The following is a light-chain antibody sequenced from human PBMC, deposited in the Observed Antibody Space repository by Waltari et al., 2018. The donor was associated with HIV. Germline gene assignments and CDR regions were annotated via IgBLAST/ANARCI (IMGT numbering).Light chain of an antibody. Sequence: QSSLTQPASVSGSPGQSSTLSSPGTFSNIVANTYIYSYQQHPGKAPQPIIYDVTKRPSGVSNRFSGSKSGNTASLTISGLQAEDEADYHCCSYAGSQSAEVFGGGTKLTVL. CDR2: DVT. CDR3: CSYAGSQSAEV. J-gene: IGLJ2*01. CDR1: FSNIVANTY. V-gene: IGLV2-23*02.